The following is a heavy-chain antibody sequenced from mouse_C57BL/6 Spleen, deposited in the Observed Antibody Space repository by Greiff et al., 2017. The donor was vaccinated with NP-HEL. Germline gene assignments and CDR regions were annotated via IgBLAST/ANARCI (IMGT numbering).Heavy chain of an antibody. V-gene: IGHV1-81*01. CDR3: AAITTVVADWYFDV. Sequence: VKLMESGAELARPGASVKLSCKASGYTFTSYGISWVKQRTGQGLEWIGEIYPRSGNTYYNEKFKGKATLTADKSSSTAYMELRSLTSEDSAVYFCAAITTVVADWYFDVWGTGTTVTVSS. CDR1: GYTFTSYG. CDR2: IYPRSGNT. J-gene: IGHJ1*03. D-gene: IGHD1-1*01.